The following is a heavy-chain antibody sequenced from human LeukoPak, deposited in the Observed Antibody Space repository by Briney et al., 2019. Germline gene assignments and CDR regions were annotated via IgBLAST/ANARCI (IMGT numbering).Heavy chain of an antibody. V-gene: IGHV4-59*08. Sequence: SETLSLTCTVSGGSISSYYWSWIRQPPGKGLEWIGYIYYSGSTNYNPSLKSRVTISVDTSKNQFSLKLSSVTAADAAVYYCARHRDSPPLDYFDYWGQGTLVTVSS. J-gene: IGHJ4*02. CDR3: ARHRDSPPLDYFDY. D-gene: IGHD2-21*02. CDR2: IYYSGST. CDR1: GGSISSYY.